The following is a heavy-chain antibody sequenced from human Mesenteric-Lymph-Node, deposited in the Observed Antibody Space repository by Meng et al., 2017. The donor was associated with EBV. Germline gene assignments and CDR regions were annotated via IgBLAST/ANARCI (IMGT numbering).Heavy chain of an antibody. Sequence: VQLPGAGPGLWKPSGTLSPTCTVSGGSVSSGSYYWSWIRQPPGKGLEWIGYIYYSGSTNYNPSLKSRVTISVDTSKNQFSLKLSSVTAADTAVYYCALIIVGATHFDYWGQGTLVTVSS. D-gene: IGHD1-26*01. CDR3: ALIIVGATHFDY. CDR1: GGSVSSGSYY. CDR2: IYYSGST. V-gene: IGHV4-61*01. J-gene: IGHJ4*02.